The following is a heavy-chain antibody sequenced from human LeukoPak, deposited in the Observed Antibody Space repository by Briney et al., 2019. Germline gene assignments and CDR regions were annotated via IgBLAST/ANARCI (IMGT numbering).Heavy chain of an antibody. CDR1: GYTFTGYY. J-gene: IGHJ6*03. CDR3: ASWGYCSSTSSSILGHYYMDV. CDR2: INPNSGGT. V-gene: IGHV1-2*02. Sequence: ASVKVSCKASGYTFTGYYMHWVRQAPGQGLEGMGWINPNSGGTNYAQKFQGRVTMTRDTSISTAYMELSRLRSDDTAVYYCASWGYCSSTSSSILGHYYMDVWGKGTTVTVSS. D-gene: IGHD2-2*01.